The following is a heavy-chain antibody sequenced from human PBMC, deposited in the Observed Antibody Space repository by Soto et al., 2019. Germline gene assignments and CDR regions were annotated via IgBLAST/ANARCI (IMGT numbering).Heavy chain of an antibody. D-gene: IGHD4-17*01. CDR2: ISAYNGNT. Sequence: ASVKVSCKASGYTFTSYGISWVRQAPGQGLEWMGWISAYNGNTNYAQKLQGRVTMTTDTSTSTAYMELRSLRSDDTAVYYCARDQRVYGDYSTYYFDYWGQGTLVTVSS. CDR1: GYTFTSYG. V-gene: IGHV1-18*01. CDR3: ARDQRVYGDYSTYYFDY. J-gene: IGHJ4*02.